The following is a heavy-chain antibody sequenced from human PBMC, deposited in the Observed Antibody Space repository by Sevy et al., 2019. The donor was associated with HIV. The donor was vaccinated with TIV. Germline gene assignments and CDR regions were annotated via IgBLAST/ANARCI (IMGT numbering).Heavy chain of an antibody. CDR1: GFTVSRNY. Sequence: GGSLRLSGEASGFTVSRNYLSWVRKAQGKGLEWVSVIYSGGSTYYADSVKGRFTISRDNSKNTLYLQMNSLRAEDTAVYYCARDQGDYYDSSGAFDIWGQGTMVTVSS. CDR3: ARDQGDYYDSSGAFDI. CDR2: IYSGGST. J-gene: IGHJ3*02. V-gene: IGHV3-53*01. D-gene: IGHD3-22*01.